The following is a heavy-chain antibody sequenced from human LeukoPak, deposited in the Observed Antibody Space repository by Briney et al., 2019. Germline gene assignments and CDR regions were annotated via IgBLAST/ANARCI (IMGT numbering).Heavy chain of an antibody. CDR3: ARENQEPGSAAGFDY. Sequence: SSQTLSLTCTVSGGSISSGGYYWSWIRQHPGKGLEWIGYIYYSGSTYYNPSLKSRVTISVDTSKNQFSLKLSSVTAADTAVYYCARENQEPGSAAGFDYWGQGTLVTVSS. CDR1: GGSISSGGYY. V-gene: IGHV4-31*03. CDR2: IYYSGST. D-gene: IGHD1-26*01. J-gene: IGHJ4*02.